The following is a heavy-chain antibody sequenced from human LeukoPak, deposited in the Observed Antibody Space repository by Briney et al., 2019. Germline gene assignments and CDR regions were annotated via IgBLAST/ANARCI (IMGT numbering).Heavy chain of an antibody. D-gene: IGHD4-17*01. CDR3: AIADYGDYERRMDV. J-gene: IGHJ6*04. V-gene: IGHV3-7*01. CDR2: IKQDGSET. Sequence: GGSLRLSCAASGFAFSSSWMSWVRQAPGKGLEWVANIKQDGSETYYVDSLKGRFTVSRDNAKNSVYLQMNNLRAEDTAVYYCAIADYGDYERRMDVWGKGTTVTVSS. CDR1: GFAFSSSW.